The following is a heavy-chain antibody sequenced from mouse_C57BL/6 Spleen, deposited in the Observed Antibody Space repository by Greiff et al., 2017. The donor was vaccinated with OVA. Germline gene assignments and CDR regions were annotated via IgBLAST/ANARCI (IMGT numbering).Heavy chain of an antibody. D-gene: IGHD2-1*01. CDR3: ARPYGNSQAWFAY. CDR2: ISSGSSTI. V-gene: IGHV5-17*01. J-gene: IGHJ3*01. CDR1: GFTFSDYG. Sequence: EVQLVESGGGLVKPGGSLKLSCAASGFTFSDYGMHWVRQAPEKGLEWVAYISSGSSTIYYADTVKGRFTISRDNAKNTLFLQMTSLRSEDTAMYYCARPYGNSQAWFAYWGQGTLVTVSA.